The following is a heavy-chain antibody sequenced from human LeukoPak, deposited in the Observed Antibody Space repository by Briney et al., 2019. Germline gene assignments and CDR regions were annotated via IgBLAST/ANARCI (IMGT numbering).Heavy chain of an antibody. CDR3: ARVNRLNWFDP. Sequence: SETLSLTCTVSGGSISSYYWSWIRQPPGKGLEWIGYIYYSGSTNYNPSLKSRVTISVDTSKNQFSLKPSSVTAADTAVYYCARVNRLNWFDPWGQGTLVTVSS. V-gene: IGHV4-59*01. CDR2: IYYSGST. J-gene: IGHJ5*02. CDR1: GGSISSYY. D-gene: IGHD2/OR15-2a*01.